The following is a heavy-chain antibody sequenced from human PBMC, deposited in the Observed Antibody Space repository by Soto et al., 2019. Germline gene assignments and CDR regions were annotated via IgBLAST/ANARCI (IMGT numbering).Heavy chain of an antibody. J-gene: IGHJ6*03. Sequence: GGSLRLSCVASGFSVKTTFVNWVRQAPGKGLEWVSLIQNDGSTFYSDSVKGRFTISKDRSRNTVYLQMNSLRDEDTAVYYCAKEYYYYMDVWGKGTTVTVSS. CDR1: GFSVKTTF. CDR3: AKEYYYYMDV. V-gene: IGHV3-66*01. CDR2: IQNDGST.